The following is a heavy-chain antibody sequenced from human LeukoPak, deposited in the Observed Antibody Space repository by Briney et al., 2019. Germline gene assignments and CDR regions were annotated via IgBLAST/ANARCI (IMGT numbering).Heavy chain of an antibody. CDR2: ISSSSSYV. D-gene: IGHD3-22*01. J-gene: IGHJ4*02. CDR1: GFTFSSYW. V-gene: IGHV3-21*01. CDR3: ARRYYYDSTGYIDY. Sequence: GGSLRLSCAASGFTFSSYWMSWVRQAPGKGLEWVSAISSSSSYVYYADSVKGRFTISRDNAKDSLYLQMNSLRAEDTAVYYCARRYYYDSTGYIDYWGQGTLVTVSS.